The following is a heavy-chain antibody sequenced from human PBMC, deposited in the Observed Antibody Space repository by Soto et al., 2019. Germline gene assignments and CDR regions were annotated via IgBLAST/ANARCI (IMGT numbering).Heavy chain of an antibody. CDR3: ASLPFFECSGGSLLFDY. CDR1: GYSFTSYW. D-gene: IGHD2-15*01. J-gene: IGHJ4*02. Sequence: EVQLVQSGAEVKKPGESLKISCKGSGYSFTSYWIGWVRQMPGKGLEWMGIIYPGDSDTRYSPSFQGQVTISADKSISTAYLQWTSLKASDTAMYYCASLPFFECSGGSLLFDYWGQGTLVTVSS. CDR2: IYPGDSDT. V-gene: IGHV5-51*03.